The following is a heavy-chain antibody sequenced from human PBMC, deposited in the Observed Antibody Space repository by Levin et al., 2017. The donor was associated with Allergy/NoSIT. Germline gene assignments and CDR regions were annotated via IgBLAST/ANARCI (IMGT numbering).Heavy chain of an antibody. J-gene: IGHJ4*02. D-gene: IGHD3-10*01. CDR2: FNHSGST. Sequence: PSETLSLTCAVYGGSFSGYYWNWIRQLPGKGLEWIGVFNHSGSTNYNPSLKSRVTISVDTSKNQFSLKLSSVTGADTAVYCCARGTMVRGGSYWGQGTLVTVSS. V-gene: IGHV4-34*01. CDR3: ARGTMVRGGSY. CDR1: GGSFSGYY.